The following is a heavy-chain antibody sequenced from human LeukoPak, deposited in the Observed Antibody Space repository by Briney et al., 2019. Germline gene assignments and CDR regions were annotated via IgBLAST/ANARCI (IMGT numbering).Heavy chain of an antibody. CDR1: GFTCSSYS. D-gene: IGHD6-13*01. Sequence: PGGSLRLSCAASGFTCSSYSMDWVRQAPGKGLEWVSYISSSSTTIHYADSVKGRFTISRDSARNSLYLQMNSLTAEDTAVYYCARDLKAYSSSGGVDYWGQGTPVTVSS. J-gene: IGHJ4*02. V-gene: IGHV3-48*04. CDR3: ARDLKAYSSSGGVDY. CDR2: ISSSSTTI.